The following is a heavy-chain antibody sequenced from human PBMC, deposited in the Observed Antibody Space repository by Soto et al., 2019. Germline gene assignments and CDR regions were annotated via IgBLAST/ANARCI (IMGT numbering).Heavy chain of an antibody. CDR2: INAGNGNT. Sequence: GASVKVSCKASGYTFTSYAMHWVRQAPGQRLEWMGWINAGNGNTKYSQKFQGRVTITRDTSASTAYMELSSLKASDTAMYYCARPRTNDFYGMDVWGQGTTVTVSS. D-gene: IGHD1-1*01. CDR3: ARPRTNDFYGMDV. J-gene: IGHJ6*02. V-gene: IGHV1-3*01. CDR1: GYTFTSYA.